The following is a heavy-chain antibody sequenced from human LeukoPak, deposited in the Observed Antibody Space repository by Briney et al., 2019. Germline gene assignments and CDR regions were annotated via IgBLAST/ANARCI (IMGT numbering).Heavy chain of an antibody. CDR1: GGSFSGYY. CDR3: ARASPITMIVVDIPGYFDY. CDR2: INHSGST. V-gene: IGHV4-34*01. D-gene: IGHD3-22*01. J-gene: IGHJ4*02. Sequence: SETLSLTCAVYGGSFSGYYWSWIRQPPGKGLEWIGEINHSGSTNYNPSLKSRVTISVDTSKNQFPLKLSSVTAADTAVYYCARASPITMIVVDIPGYFDYWGQGTLVTVSS.